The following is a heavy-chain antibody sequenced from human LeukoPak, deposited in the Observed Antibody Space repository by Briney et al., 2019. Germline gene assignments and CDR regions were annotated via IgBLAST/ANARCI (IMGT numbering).Heavy chain of an antibody. D-gene: IGHD1-1*01. Sequence: GGSLRLSCAASGFTFNNYAMSWVRQAPGKGLEWVSAISGSDAGTYYADSVKGRFTISRDNSKNTLYLQMNSLRAEDTAVYYCARGTAGAFDIWGQGTMVTVSS. CDR1: GFTFNNYA. CDR3: ARGTAGAFDI. CDR2: ISGSDAGT. V-gene: IGHV3-23*01. J-gene: IGHJ3*02.